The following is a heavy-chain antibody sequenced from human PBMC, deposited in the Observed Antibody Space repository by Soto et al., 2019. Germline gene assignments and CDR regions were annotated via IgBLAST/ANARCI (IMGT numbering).Heavy chain of an antibody. CDR1: GGTVSSYA. V-gene: IGHV1-69*01. Sequence: QLHLVQSGAEVKKAGSSVKVSCKASGGTVSSYAITWVRQAPGKGLEWMGVFIPIFVSAHYAPKFQGRITITADESTSTAYMELSGLTSADTAIYYCARDVSSDTTGFRGYDLWGQGTQVTVS. J-gene: IGHJ4*02. CDR2: FIPIFVSA. D-gene: IGHD3-10*01. CDR3: ARDVSSDTTGFRGYDL.